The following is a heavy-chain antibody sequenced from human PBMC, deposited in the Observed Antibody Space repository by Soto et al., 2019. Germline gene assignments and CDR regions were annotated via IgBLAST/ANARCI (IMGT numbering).Heavy chain of an antibody. CDR2: ISYDGSNK. CDR1: GFTFSSYG. Sequence: QVQLVESGGGVVQPGRSLRLSCAASGFTFSSYGMHWVRQAPGKGLEWVAVISYDGSNKYYADSVKGRFTISRDNSKNTLYLQMNSLRAEDTAVYYCAEGQHIVVVTAIHDYWGQGTLVTVSS. D-gene: IGHD2-21*02. V-gene: IGHV3-30*18. CDR3: AEGQHIVVVTAIHDY. J-gene: IGHJ4*02.